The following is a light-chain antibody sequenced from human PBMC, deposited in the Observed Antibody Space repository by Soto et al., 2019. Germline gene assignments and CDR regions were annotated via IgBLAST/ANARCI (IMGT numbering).Light chain of an antibody. V-gene: IGLV2-23*02. CDR2: EVN. CDR1: SSNVGSYKL. CDR3: CSHAGSFTWV. Sequence: QSALTQPASVSGSPGQSITISCTGTSSNVGSYKLVSWYQQHPGKAPKLMIFEVNKRPSGVPDRFSGSQSGSTASLTISGLQAEDEADFYCCSHAGSFTWVFGGGTKLTVL. J-gene: IGLJ3*02.